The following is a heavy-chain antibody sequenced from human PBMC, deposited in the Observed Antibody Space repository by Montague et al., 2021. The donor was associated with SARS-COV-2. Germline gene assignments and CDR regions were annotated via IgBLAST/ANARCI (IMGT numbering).Heavy chain of an antibody. CDR2: IYYSGST. D-gene: IGHD1-26*01. CDR1: GGSISSSSYY. Sequence: SETLSLTCTVSGGSISSSSYYWGWIRQPPGKGLEWIGSIYYSGSTYSNPSLKSPVTISVDTSKNQFSLKLSSVTAAATAVYYCARQMTSWWELLYYFDYWGQGTLVTVSS. V-gene: IGHV4-39*01. CDR3: ARQMTSWWELLYYFDY. J-gene: IGHJ4*02.